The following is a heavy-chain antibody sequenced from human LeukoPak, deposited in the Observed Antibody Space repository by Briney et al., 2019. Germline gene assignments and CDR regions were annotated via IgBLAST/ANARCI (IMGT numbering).Heavy chain of an antibody. J-gene: IGHJ4*02. CDR3: AKEYSSDCCRPFDY. V-gene: IGHV3-23*01. CDR1: GFTFSSYA. CDR2: ISGSGGNT. D-gene: IGHD2-21*01. Sequence: PGGSLRLSCAASGFTFSSYAMSWVRQAPGKGLEWVSGISGSGGNTYYADSVKGRFTISRDNSKNTLSLQMNSLRAEDTAIYYCAKEYSSDCCRPFDYWGQGTRVTVSS.